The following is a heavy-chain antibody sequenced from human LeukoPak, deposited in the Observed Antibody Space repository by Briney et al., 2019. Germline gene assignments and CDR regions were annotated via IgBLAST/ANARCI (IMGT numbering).Heavy chain of an antibody. CDR1: GGTFSSYA. J-gene: IGHJ4*02. V-gene: IGHV1-69*13. CDR3: AREGRDGYNR. D-gene: IGHD5-24*01. CDR2: IIPIFGTA. Sequence: GASVKVSCKASGGTFSSYAISWVRQAPGQGLEWMGGIIPIFGTANYAQKFQGRVTITADESTSTAYMELSSLRSEDTAVYYCAREGRDGYNRWGQGTLVPVSS.